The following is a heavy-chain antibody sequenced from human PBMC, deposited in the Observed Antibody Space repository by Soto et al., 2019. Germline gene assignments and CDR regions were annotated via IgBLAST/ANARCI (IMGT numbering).Heavy chain of an antibody. D-gene: IGHD3-3*01. Sequence: ASVKVSCKASGYTFTSYGISWVRQAPGQGLEWMGWISAYNGNTNYAQKLQGRVTMTTDTSTSTAYMELRSLRSDDTAVYYCARDSGSLRFLEWLYLQRQYGMDVWGQGTTVTVS. V-gene: IGHV1-18*01. CDR3: ARDSGSLRFLEWLYLQRQYGMDV. J-gene: IGHJ6*02. CDR2: ISAYNGNT. CDR1: GYTFTSYG.